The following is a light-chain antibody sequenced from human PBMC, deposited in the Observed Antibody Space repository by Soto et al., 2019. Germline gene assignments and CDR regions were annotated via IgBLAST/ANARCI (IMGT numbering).Light chain of an antibody. J-gene: IGKJ1*01. V-gene: IGKV1-39*01. Sequence: DIQMTQSPSSLSASVGDRVTITCRASQSISSYLNWYQHKPGKAPNLLIYAATTLQSGVPSRFSGSGSGTDFTLTISSLQPEDFATYYCQQSYSNPRTFGQGTKV. CDR3: QQSYSNPRT. CDR1: QSISSY. CDR2: AAT.